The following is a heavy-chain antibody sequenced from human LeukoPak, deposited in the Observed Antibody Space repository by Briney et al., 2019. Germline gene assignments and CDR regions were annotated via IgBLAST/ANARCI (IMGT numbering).Heavy chain of an antibody. CDR2: IYYSGST. J-gene: IGHJ6*04. Sequence: PSETLSLPCTVSGGSISSSSYYWGWIRQPPGKGLEWIGSIYYSGSTYYNPSLKSRVTISVDTSKNQFSLKLSSVTAADTAVYYCEITMYDGGVWGKGTTVTISS. D-gene: IGHD3-10*02. CDR3: EITMYDGGV. V-gene: IGHV4-39*01. CDR1: GGSISSSSYY.